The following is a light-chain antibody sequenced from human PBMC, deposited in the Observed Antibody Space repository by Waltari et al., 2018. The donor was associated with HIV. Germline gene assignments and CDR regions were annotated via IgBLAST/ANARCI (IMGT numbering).Light chain of an antibody. CDR2: AAS. J-gene: IGKJ1*01. Sequence: DIQMTQSPSSLSASVGDRVTITCRASQIISNYLNWYQQKPGRAPKVLIYAASILQSGVPGMFSGAGYGTDFTLTISSLQPEDSAVYYCQQSYSLPQTFGQGTKVEIK. CDR3: QQSYSLPQT. CDR1: QIISNY. V-gene: IGKV1-39*01.